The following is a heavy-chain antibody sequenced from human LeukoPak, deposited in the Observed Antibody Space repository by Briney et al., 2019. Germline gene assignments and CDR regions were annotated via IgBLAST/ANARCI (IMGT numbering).Heavy chain of an antibody. V-gene: IGHV5-10-1*01. D-gene: IGHD3-22*01. CDR2: IDPSDSYT. CDR1: GYRFTSYW. J-gene: IGHJ4*02. CDR3: LYYDSSGYYEGD. Sequence: GESLQISCKGSGYRFTSYWISWVRQMPGKGLEWMGRIDPSDSYTNYSPSFQGHVTISADKSISTAYLQWSSLKASDTAMYYCLYYDSSGYYEGDWGQGTLVTVSS.